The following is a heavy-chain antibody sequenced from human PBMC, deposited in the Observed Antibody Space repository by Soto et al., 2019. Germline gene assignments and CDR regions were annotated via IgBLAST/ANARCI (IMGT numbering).Heavy chain of an antibody. CDR1: GGSISSYY. Sequence: PSETLSLTCTVSGGSISSYYWSWIRQPPGKGLEWIGYIYYSGSTNYNPSLKSRVTISVDTSKNQFSLKLSSVTAADTAVYYCARDSTISNYYYYGMDVWGQGTTVTVS. V-gene: IGHV4-59*01. CDR2: IYYSGST. J-gene: IGHJ6*02. D-gene: IGHD3-3*01. CDR3: ARDSTISNYYYYGMDV.